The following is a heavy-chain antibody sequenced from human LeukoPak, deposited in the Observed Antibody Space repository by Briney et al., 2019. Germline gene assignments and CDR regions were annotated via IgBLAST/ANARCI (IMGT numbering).Heavy chain of an antibody. CDR1: GGSFSGYY. V-gene: IGHV4-34*01. CDR2: INHSGST. D-gene: IGHD2-15*01. J-gene: IGHJ4*02. CDR3: ARGHGCSGGSCYFPSPLLN. Sequence: SETLSLTCAVYGGSFSGYYWSWIRQPPGKGLEWIGEINHSGSTNYNPSLKSRVTISVVTSKNQFSLKLSSVTAADTAVYYCARGHGCSGGSCYFPSPLLNWGQGTLVTVSS.